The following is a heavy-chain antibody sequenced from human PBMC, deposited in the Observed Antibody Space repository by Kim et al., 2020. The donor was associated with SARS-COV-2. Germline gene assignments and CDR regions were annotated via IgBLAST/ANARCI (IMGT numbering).Heavy chain of an antibody. CDR1: GFTFSSYA. Sequence: GGSLRLSCAASGFTFSSYAMSWVRQAPGKGLEWVSAISGSGGSTYYADSVKGRFTISRDNSKNTLYLQMNSLRAEDTAVYYCASDIVVVVAALTDYWGQGTLVTVSS. V-gene: IGHV3-23*01. J-gene: IGHJ4*02. CDR3: ASDIVVVVAALTDY. D-gene: IGHD2-15*01. CDR2: ISGSGGST.